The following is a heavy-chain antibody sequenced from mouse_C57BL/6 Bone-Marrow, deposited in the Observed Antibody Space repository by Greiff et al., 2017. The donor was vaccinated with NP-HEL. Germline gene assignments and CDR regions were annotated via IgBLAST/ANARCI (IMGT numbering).Heavy chain of an antibody. CDR3: ASGGYYGSKYYYAMDY. CDR1: GFTFSSYG. Sequence: EVKLVESGGDLVKPGGSLKLSCAASGFTFSSYGMSWVRQTPDKRLEWVATISSGGSYTYYPDSVKGRFTITRDKAKNTLYLQMSRLKSEDTAMYYCASGGYYGSKYYYAMDYWGQGTSVTVSS. CDR2: ISSGGSYT. V-gene: IGHV5-6*01. D-gene: IGHD1-1*01. J-gene: IGHJ4*01.